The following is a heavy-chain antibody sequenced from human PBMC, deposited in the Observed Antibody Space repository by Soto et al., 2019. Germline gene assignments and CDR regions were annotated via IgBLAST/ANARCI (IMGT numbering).Heavy chain of an antibody. CDR2: ISAYNANA. CDR1: GYTFRNFG. J-gene: IGHJ4*02. CDR3: ARENSYFDY. Sequence: QIQLLQSGAEVKKPGASVKVTCKASGYTFRNFGISWVRQAPGQGLEWMGWISAYNANANYAQKFQGRLTMTADTSTSTAYIELRSLRSDDTAVYYCARENSYFDYWRQGTLVTVSS. V-gene: IGHV1-18*01.